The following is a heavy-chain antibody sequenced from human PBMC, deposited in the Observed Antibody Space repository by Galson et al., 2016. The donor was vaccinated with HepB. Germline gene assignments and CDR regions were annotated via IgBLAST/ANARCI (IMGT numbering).Heavy chain of an antibody. D-gene: IGHD2-8*02. Sequence: SETLSLTCSVSGDSISRVGHHWGWFRQSPGMGLEYIGSIHSSGTSYYNPSLTSRVTVSADTSRNQFFLSLTSVTAADTALYFCARDCTGGTCKFARHDAFDIWGQGTMVTVSS. CDR1: GDSISRVGHH. J-gene: IGHJ3*02. CDR3: ARDCTGGTCKFARHDAFDI. V-gene: IGHV4-39*07. CDR2: IHSSGTS.